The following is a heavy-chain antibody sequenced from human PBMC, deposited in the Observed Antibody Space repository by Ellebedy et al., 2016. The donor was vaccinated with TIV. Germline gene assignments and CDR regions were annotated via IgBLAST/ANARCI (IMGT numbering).Heavy chain of an antibody. CDR3: ASPDYYGSGY. D-gene: IGHD3-10*01. Sequence: SETLSLTXTVSGGSISSGGYYWSWIRQHPGKGLEWIRYIYYSGSTYYNPSLKSRVTISVDTSKNQFSLKLSSVTAADTAVYYCASPDYYGSGYWGQGTLVTVSS. CDR1: GGSISSGGYY. CDR2: IYYSGST. J-gene: IGHJ4*02. V-gene: IGHV4-31*03.